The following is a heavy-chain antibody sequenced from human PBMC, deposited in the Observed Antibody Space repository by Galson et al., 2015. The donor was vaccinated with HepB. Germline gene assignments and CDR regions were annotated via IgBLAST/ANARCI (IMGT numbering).Heavy chain of an antibody. V-gene: IGHV4-31*03. Sequence: TLSLTCTVSGASISSGGYYWSWIRQHPGKGLEWIGYLSHSGSTYYNPSLKSRLTISVDTSKNQFSLRLGSVTVADTALYYCARGRDYDILTAYGYWGQGTLVTVSS. CDR3: ARGRDYDILTAYGY. D-gene: IGHD3-9*01. J-gene: IGHJ4*02. CDR1: GASISSGGYY. CDR2: LSHSGST.